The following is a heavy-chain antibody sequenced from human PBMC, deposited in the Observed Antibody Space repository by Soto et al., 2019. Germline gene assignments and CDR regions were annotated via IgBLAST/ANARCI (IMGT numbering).Heavy chain of an antibody. CDR1: GDSITNYY. J-gene: IGHJ4*02. V-gene: IGHV4-4*07. D-gene: IGHD3-22*01. CDR2: IYSTGRS. Sequence: SETLSLTCAVSGDSITNYYWSWIRQPARKGLEWIGHIYSTGRSDYSASLKSRVTMSVDTSKNQFSLKLTSLTAADTAVYYCARDRQDYYGRSGYYYDYWGQGTLVTVSS. CDR3: ARDRQDYYGRSGYYYDY.